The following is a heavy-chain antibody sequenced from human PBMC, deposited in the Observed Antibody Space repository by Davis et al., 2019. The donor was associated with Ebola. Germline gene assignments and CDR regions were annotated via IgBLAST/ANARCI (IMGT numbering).Heavy chain of an antibody. J-gene: IGHJ4*02. CDR3: TRGDGGAVVD. V-gene: IGHV3-49*04. CDR1: GFTFSSYE. Sequence: PGGSLRLSCAASGFTFSSYEMNWVRQAPGKGLEWVGFIRSKAYGGTTEYAASVKGRFTISRDDSKSIAYLQMNSLKTEDTAVYYCTRGDGGAVVDWGQGTLVTVS. CDR2: IRSKAYGGTT. D-gene: IGHD2-15*01.